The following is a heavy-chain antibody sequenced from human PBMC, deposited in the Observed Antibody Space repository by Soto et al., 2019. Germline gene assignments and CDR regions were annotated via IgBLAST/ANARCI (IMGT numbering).Heavy chain of an antibody. CDR2: IYHSGST. J-gene: IGHJ4*02. V-gene: IGHV4-30-2*01. Sequence: SETLSLTCTVSGDPITSGGYSWTWIRQPPGKGLEWIGNIYHSGSTSYNPSLQSRVTMSVDRSKNQFSLEVKSVTAADTAVYYCARQDTSGWAYFFDHWGQGILVNVSS. CDR3: ARQDTSGWAYFFDH. D-gene: IGHD6-25*01. CDR1: GDPITSGGYS.